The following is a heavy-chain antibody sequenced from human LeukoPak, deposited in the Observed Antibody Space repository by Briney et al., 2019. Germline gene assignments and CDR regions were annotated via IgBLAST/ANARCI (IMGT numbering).Heavy chain of an antibody. CDR3: ARDRGSYYDSSGYYRPTYYFDY. Sequence: SETRSLTCTVSGGSISSYYWSWIRQPAGKGLEWIGRIYTSGSTNYNPSLKSRVTMSVDTSKNQFSLKLSSVTAADTAVYYCARDRGSYYDSSGYYRPTYYFDYWGQGTLVTVSS. V-gene: IGHV4-4*07. CDR2: IYTSGST. CDR1: GGSISSYY. J-gene: IGHJ4*02. D-gene: IGHD3-22*01.